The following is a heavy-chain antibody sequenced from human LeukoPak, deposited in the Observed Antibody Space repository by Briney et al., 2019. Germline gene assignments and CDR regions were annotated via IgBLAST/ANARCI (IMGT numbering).Heavy chain of an antibody. CDR3: ARDQVVVAATAFDP. D-gene: IGHD2-15*01. CDR2: INPNSGGT. V-gene: IGHV1-2*02. Sequence: VQVSCKASGYTFTGYYMHWVRQAPGQGLEWMGWINPNSGGTNYAQKFQGRVTMTRDTSISTAYMELSRLRSDDTAVYYCARDQVVVAATAFDPWGQGTLVTVSS. J-gene: IGHJ5*02. CDR1: GYTFTGYY.